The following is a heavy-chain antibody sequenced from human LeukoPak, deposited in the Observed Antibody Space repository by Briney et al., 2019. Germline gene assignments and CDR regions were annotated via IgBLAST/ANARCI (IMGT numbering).Heavy chain of an antibody. CDR3: ARDPGEAFDI. D-gene: IGHD3-16*01. CDR1: GGSISSGSYS. J-gene: IGHJ3*02. Sequence: SETLSLTCTVSGGSISSGSYSWSWIRQPAGKGLEWIGRIYSSGSTNYNPSLKSRVTISVDTSKNQFSLKLSSVTAADTAVYYCARDPGEAFDIWGQGTMVTVSS. V-gene: IGHV4-61*02. CDR2: IYSSGST.